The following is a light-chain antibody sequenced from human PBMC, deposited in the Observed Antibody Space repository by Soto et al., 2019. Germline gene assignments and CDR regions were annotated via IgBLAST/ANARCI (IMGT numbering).Light chain of an antibody. V-gene: IGKV1-5*03. J-gene: IGKJ5*01. CDR3: QQYHTSSIT. CDR1: QTIDSW. Sequence: DIQMTQSPSTLSASVGDRVTITCRASQTIDSWLAWYQQRPGKPPNLLIYKASTLASGVPSRFSGSGSGTEFTLTIDRLQPDDFATYYCQQYHTSSITFGQWTRLEIK. CDR2: KAS.